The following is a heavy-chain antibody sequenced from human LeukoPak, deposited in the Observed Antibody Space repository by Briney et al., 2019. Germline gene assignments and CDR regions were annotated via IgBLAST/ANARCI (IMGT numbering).Heavy chain of an antibody. V-gene: IGHV4-59*08. CDR1: GGSISSYY. D-gene: IGHD1-26*01. J-gene: IGHJ4*02. CDR2: IYYSGST. Sequence: SETLSLTCTVSGGSISSYYWSWIRQTPGKGLEWIGDIYYSGSTNYNPSLKSRVTISVDTSKNQFSLKLSSVTAADTAVYYCARQVGLYYFDYWGQGTLVTVSS. CDR3: ARQVGLYYFDY.